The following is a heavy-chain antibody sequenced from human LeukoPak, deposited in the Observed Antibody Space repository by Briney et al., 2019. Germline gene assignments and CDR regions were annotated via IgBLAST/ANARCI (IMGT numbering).Heavy chain of an antibody. J-gene: IGHJ3*02. D-gene: IGHD3-22*01. V-gene: IGHV4-59*12. CDR3: ARGGGRSGYYYRFAAFDI. CDR1: GGSISSYY. CDR2: IYYSGST. Sequence: SETLSLTCTVSGGSISSYYWSWIRQPPGKGLEWIGYIYYSGSTNYNPSLKSRVTISVDTSKNQFSLKLSSVTAADTAVYYCARGGGRSGYYYRFAAFDIWGQGTMVTVSS.